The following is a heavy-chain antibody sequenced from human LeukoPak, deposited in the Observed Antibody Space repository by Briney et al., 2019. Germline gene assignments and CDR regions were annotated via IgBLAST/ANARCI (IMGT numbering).Heavy chain of an antibody. CDR1: GGSISSDY. V-gene: IGHV4-59*12. J-gene: IGHJ3*02. Sequence: SETQSFIYRDSGGSISSDYWSWIRQPPGKGLEWIGYIYYSGSTNYNPSLKSRVTMSVDTSKTQFSLRLSSVTAADTAVYYCARGVIGVNDAFDIWGQGTMVTVSS. D-gene: IGHD2-2*01. CDR3: ARGVIGVNDAFDI. CDR2: IYYSGST.